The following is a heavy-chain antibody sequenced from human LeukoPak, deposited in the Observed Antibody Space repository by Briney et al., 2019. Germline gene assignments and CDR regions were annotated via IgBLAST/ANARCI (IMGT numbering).Heavy chain of an antibody. J-gene: IGHJ4*01. Sequence: SESLSLTCTVSGGSISSNNYYWGWIRQPPGKGLEWIASIYYSGSAYYNPSLKSRLTISVDTSKNQCSLRLSSVTAADTAVYYCARQWGYSYGHFDNWGQGSLVSVSS. CDR3: ARQWGYSYGHFDN. V-gene: IGHV4-39*01. CDR1: GGSISSNNYY. CDR2: IYYSGSA. D-gene: IGHD5-18*01.